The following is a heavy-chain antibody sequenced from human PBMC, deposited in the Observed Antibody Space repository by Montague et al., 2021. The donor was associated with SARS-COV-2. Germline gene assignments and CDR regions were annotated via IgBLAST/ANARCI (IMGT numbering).Heavy chain of an antibody. CDR2: KYYSGST. D-gene: IGHD3-22*01. J-gene: IGHJ4*02. Sequence: SETLSLTCTVSGGSVSSGSYYWSWIRQPPGKGLEWIGYKYYSGSTNYNPSLKSRVTISVDKSKNQFSLKLTSVTATDTAVYYCARTRFESRGYYIPRFDYWGQGTLVTVSS. CDR3: ARTRFESRGYYIPRFDY. CDR1: GGSVSSGSYY. V-gene: IGHV4-61*01.